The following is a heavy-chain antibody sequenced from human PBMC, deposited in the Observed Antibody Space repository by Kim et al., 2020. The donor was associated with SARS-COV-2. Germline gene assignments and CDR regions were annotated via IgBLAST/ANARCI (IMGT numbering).Heavy chain of an antibody. CDR2: IYYRGST. J-gene: IGHJ5*02. CDR3: ARDRLCAGWFDP. Sequence: SETLSLTCTVSGGSISSYCWSWIRQPPGKGLEWVGYIYYRGSTNYNPSLKSRVTISVDTSKSQFSLQLSSVTAADTAVYYCARDRLCAGWFDPWGQGTLVTVSS. V-gene: IGHV4-59*01. D-gene: IGHD2-2*01. CDR1: GGSISSYC.